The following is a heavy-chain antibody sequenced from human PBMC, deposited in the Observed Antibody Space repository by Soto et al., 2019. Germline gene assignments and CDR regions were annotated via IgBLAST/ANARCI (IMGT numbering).Heavy chain of an antibody. Sequence: ASVKVSCKASGYTFTSYDINWVRQATGQGLEWMGWMNPNSGNTGYAQKFQGRVTMTRNTSISTAYMELSSLRSEDTAVYYCARSIVSSVVTPVCFYDYYYYYGMDVWGQGTTVTVSS. D-gene: IGHD2-21*02. CDR2: MNPNSGNT. CDR1: GYTFTSYD. CDR3: ARSIVSSVVTPVCFYDYYYYYGMDV. V-gene: IGHV1-8*01. J-gene: IGHJ6*02.